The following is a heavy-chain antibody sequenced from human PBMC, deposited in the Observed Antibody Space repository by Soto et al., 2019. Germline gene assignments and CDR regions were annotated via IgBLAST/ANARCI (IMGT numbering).Heavy chain of an antibody. CDR1: GFTFSSYW. D-gene: IGHD2-2*01. CDR3: ARDRVLGYCSSTSCYVDGEKNYYYYYYMDV. V-gene: IGHV3-74*01. Sequence: GGSLRLSCAASGFTFSSYWMHWVRQAPGKGLVWVSRINSDGSSTSYADSVKGRFTISRDNAKNTLYLQMNSLRAEDTAVYYCARDRVLGYCSSTSCYVDGEKNYYYYYYMDVWGKGTTVTVSS. J-gene: IGHJ6*03. CDR2: INSDGSST.